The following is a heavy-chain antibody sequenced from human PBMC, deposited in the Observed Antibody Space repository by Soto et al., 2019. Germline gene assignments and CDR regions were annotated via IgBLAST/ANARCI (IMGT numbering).Heavy chain of an antibody. D-gene: IGHD6-13*01. J-gene: IGHJ5*02. Sequence: ASVKVSCKASGYTFTSYGIHWVRQAPGQRLEWMGWINAANGDTKYSPKFQGRVTITRDTSASTAYMELSSLRSEDTAVYYCVRRHVSATGIDWLDPWGQGTRVTVPQ. CDR3: VRRHVSATGIDWLDP. CDR2: INAANGDT. CDR1: GYTFTSYG. V-gene: IGHV1-3*01.